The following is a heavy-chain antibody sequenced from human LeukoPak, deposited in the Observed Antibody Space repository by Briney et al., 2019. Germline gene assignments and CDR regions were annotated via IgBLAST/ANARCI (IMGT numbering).Heavy chain of an antibody. V-gene: IGHV4-30-4*08. D-gene: IGHD5-18*01. Sequence: SETLSLTCTVSGGSISSGDYYWSWIRQPPGKGLEWIGYIYYSGSTYYSPSLKSRVTISVDTSKNQFSLKLSSVTAADTAVYYCARGPGRGYSYGRRFDPWGQGTLVTVSS. CDR2: IYYSGST. CDR1: GGSISSGDYY. CDR3: ARGPGRGYSYGRRFDP. J-gene: IGHJ5*02.